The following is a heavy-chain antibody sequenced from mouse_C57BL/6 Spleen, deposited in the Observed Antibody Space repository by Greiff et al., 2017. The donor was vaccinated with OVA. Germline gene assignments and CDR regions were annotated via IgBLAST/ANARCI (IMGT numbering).Heavy chain of an antibody. V-gene: IGHV1-54*01. J-gene: IGHJ4*01. CDR2: INPGSGGT. Sequence: VNVVESGAELVRPGTSVKVSCKASGYAFTNYLIEWVKQRPGQGLEWIGVINPGSGGTNYNEKFKGKATLTADKSSSTAYMQLSSLTSEDSAVYFCARNYYGSSYDAMDYWGQGTSVTVSS. CDR1: GYAFTNYL. D-gene: IGHD1-1*01. CDR3: ARNYYGSSYDAMDY.